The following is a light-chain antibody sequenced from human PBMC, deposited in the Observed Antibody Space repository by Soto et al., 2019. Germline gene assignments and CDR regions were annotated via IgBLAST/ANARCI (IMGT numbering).Light chain of an antibody. J-gene: IGKJ2*01. Sequence: ETVLTQSPATLSLSTGARATLSCRASQSVSSSYLAWYQQKPGQAPRLLIYGASSRATGIPDRFSGSGSGTDFTLTISRLEPEDFAVYYCQQYGSSPSGTFGQGTKVDIK. V-gene: IGKV3-20*01. CDR3: QQYGSSPSGT. CDR1: QSVSSSY. CDR2: GAS.